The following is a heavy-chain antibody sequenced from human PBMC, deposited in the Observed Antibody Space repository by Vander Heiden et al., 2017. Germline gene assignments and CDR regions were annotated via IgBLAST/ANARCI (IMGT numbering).Heavy chain of an antibody. D-gene: IGHD1-26*01. CDR2: IRDSGGIA. CDR3: AKDWTSSGSLRSDC. V-gene: IGHV3-23*01. Sequence: EVQLLESGGGLVQPGGSLRLTCAASGFTFSNYVMTWVRQAPGKGLDWVSTIRDSGGIAYYADSVKGRFTISRDNSKNTLYLQMNSLRDEDTAVYYCAKDWTSSGSLRSDCWGQGTLVTVSS. CDR1: GFTFSNYV. J-gene: IGHJ4*02.